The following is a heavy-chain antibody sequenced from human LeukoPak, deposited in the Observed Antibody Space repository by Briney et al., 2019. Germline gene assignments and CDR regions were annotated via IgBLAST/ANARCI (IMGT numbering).Heavy chain of an antibody. D-gene: IGHD1/OR15-1a*01. J-gene: IGHJ5*02. Sequence: SETLSLTCAVSGYSISSGYYWSWIRQPPGKGLEWIGYIYYSGSTYYNPSLKSRVTISVDTSKNQFSLKLSSVTAADTAVYYCARVAVITGTKRFNWFDPWGQGTLVTVSS. CDR1: GYSISSGYY. V-gene: IGHV4-30-4*08. CDR3: ARVAVITGTKRFNWFDP. CDR2: IYYSGST.